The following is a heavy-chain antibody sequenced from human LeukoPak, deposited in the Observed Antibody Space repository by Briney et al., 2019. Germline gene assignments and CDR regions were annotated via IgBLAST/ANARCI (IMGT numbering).Heavy chain of an antibody. CDR3: ARRFLEWLMNKDAFDI. D-gene: IGHD3-3*01. Sequence: GGSLRLSCAASGFNFGEFWMAWVRQTPGMGLEWVTDIKEDGSESFYVDSVKGRFTISRDNSKNSLDLQMNRLRGDDTAVYYCARRFLEWLMNKDAFDIWGQGTMVTVSS. V-gene: IGHV3-7*01. CDR1: GFNFGEFW. CDR2: IKEDGSES. J-gene: IGHJ3*02.